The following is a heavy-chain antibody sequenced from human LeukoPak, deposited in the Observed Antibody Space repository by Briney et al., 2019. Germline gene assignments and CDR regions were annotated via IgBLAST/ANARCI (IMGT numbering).Heavy chain of an antibody. J-gene: IGHJ4*02. D-gene: IGHD6-19*01. CDR1: GFTFSSYW. CDR3: ARDPSRLAVGPGGFDY. V-gene: IGHV3-74*01. Sequence: GGSLRLSCAASGFTFSSYWMHWVRQAPGKGLVWVSRINSDGSSTSYADSVKGRFTISRDNARNTLYLQMDSLRAEDTAVYYCARDPSRLAVGPGGFDYWGQGTLVTVSS. CDR2: INSDGSST.